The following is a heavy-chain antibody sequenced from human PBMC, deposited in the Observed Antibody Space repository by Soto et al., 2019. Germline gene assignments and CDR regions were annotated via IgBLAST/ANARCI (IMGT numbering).Heavy chain of an antibody. CDR3: ARVCGGDCHYGMDV. D-gene: IGHD2-21*02. V-gene: IGHV4-31*02. Sequence: WTWIRQHPGTGLEWIGYIYYSGGTYYNPSLKSRVTISVDTSKNQFSLKLSSVTAADTAVYYCARVCGGDCHYGMDVWGQGTTVTVSS. J-gene: IGHJ6*02. CDR2: IYYSGGT.